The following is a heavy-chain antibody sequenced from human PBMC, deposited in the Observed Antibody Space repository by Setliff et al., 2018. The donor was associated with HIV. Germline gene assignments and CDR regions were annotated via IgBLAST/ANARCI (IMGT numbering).Heavy chain of an antibody. J-gene: IGHJ5*02. V-gene: IGHV4-61*02. CDR3: ARSTVGAGASFP. D-gene: IGHD1-26*01. CDR1: GGSISSGAYL. Sequence: SETLSLTCTVSGGSISSGAYLWAWIRQPAGKGLEWIGRIFRAGNATYSPSLKSRATMSIDTSKNEFSLRLRSVTAADTAIYYCARSTVGAGASFPWGRGSLVTVSS. CDR2: IFRAGNA.